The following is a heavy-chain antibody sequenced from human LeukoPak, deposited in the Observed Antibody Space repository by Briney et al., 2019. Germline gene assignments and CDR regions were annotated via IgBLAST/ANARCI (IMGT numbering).Heavy chain of an antibody. D-gene: IGHD5-18*01. CDR1: GYTFTGYY. V-gene: IGHV1-2*02. CDR3: ARNGYSYGYYFDY. CDR2: INPNSGGT. J-gene: IGHJ4*02. Sequence: ASVKVSCKASGYTFTGYYMHWVRQAPGQGLEWMGWINPNSGGTNYAQKFQGRVTMTRDTSISTAYMELSRLRSDDTAVYYCARNGYSYGYYFDYWGQGTLVTVSS.